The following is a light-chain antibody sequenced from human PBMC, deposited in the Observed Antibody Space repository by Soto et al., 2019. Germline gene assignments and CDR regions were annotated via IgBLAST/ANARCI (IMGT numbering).Light chain of an antibody. V-gene: IGLV1-47*01. CDR1: SSNIGTNY. CDR2: GNN. CDR3: AVWDDSLSGVV. J-gene: IGLJ3*02. Sequence: QSVLTQPPSASGTPGQTVTISSSGSSSNIGTNYVFWYQHLPGTAPKLLIYGNNQRPSGVPDRFSGSRSGTSASRAISGLRPEDEADYYCAVWDDSLSGVVFGGGSKLTVL.